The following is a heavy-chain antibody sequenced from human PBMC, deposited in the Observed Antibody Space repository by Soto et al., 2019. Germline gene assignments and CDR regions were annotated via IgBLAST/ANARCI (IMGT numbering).Heavy chain of an antibody. CDR2: ISGYNGDT. J-gene: IGHJ6*02. CDR3: AKNGQPPYYYYGLDV. Sequence: QGHLVQSGAEVKKPGTSVKVSCKASSYTFTRYGISWVRQAPGQGLEWMGWISGYNGDTNYAQNLQGRVTMTIDTSTSTAYLELRSLTSDDTAVYYCAKNGQPPYYYYGLDVWGQGTTVTVSS. V-gene: IGHV1-18*01. D-gene: IGHD2-8*01. CDR1: SYTFTRYG.